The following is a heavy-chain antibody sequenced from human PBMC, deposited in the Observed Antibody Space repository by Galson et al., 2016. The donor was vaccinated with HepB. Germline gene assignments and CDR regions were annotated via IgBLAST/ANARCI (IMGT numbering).Heavy chain of an antibody. J-gene: IGHJ6*04. V-gene: IGHV3-23*01. CDR2: ISGSGSGT. CDR3: ARVSRPGISAPRYGMDV. D-gene: IGHD6-13*01. Sequence: SLRLSCAASGSTFSDYAMTWVRQAPGKGLEWVSSISGSGSGTYIGDSVKGRFDVSRDNSQNTLFLHMKNLRAEDTALYYCARVSRPGISAPRYGMDVWGRGTTVTVSS. CDR1: GSTFSDYA.